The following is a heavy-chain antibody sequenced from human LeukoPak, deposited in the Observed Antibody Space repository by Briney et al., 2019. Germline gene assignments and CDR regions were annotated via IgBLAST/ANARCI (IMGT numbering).Heavy chain of an antibody. V-gene: IGHV3-53*01. CDR1: GFTVSSNY. CDR3: SRDGLDYYGSGSYRGCDY. D-gene: IGHD3-10*01. J-gene: IGHJ4*02. CDR2: IFSGGYT. Sequence: GGSLRLSCAASGFTVSSNYMRWVRQAPGKGLEWVSVIFSGGYTYYADSVKGRFTISRDSSKNTLYLQMNSLRAEDTAVYYCSRDGLDYYGSGSYRGCDYWVQATMVTVSS.